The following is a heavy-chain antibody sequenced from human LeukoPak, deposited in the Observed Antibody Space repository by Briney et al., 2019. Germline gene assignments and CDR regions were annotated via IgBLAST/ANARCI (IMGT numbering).Heavy chain of an antibody. Sequence: GGSLRLSCAASGFTFDDYGMSWVRPAPGKGLEWVSGINWNGGSTGYADSVKGRFTISRDNAKNSLYLQMNSLRAEDTAVYYCARGGVYSSGWYVDYWGQGTLVTVSS. D-gene: IGHD6-19*01. CDR3: ARGGVYSSGWYVDY. CDR1: GFTFDDYG. CDR2: INWNGGST. J-gene: IGHJ4*02. V-gene: IGHV3-20*04.